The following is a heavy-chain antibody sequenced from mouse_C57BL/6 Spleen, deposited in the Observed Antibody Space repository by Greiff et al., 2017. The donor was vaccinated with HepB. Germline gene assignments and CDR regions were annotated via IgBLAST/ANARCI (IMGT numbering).Heavy chain of an antibody. V-gene: IGHV1-82*01. Sequence: QVQLQQSGPELVKPGASVKISCKASGYAFSSSWMNWVKQRPGKGLEWIGRIYPGDGDTNYNGKFKGKATLTADKSSSTAYMQLSSLTSEDSAVYFCARRSSGATIMDYWGQGTSATVSS. CDR2: IYPGDGDT. CDR1: GYAFSSSW. D-gene: IGHD3-2*02. CDR3: ARRSSGATIMDY. J-gene: IGHJ4*01.